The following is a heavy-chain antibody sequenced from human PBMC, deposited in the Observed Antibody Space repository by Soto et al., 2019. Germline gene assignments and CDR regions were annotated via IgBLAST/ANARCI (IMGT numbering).Heavy chain of an antibody. CDR3: ARAELGYCSSTSCYPFPYFDY. CDR1: GYTFTSYA. V-gene: IGHV1-3*01. Sequence: GASVKVSCKASGYTFTSYAMHWVRQAPGQRLEWMGWINAGNGNTKYSQKFQGRVTITRDTSASTAYMELSSLRSEDTAVYYCARAELGYCSSTSCYPFPYFDYWGQGTLVTVSS. CDR2: INAGNGNT. J-gene: IGHJ4*02. D-gene: IGHD2-2*01.